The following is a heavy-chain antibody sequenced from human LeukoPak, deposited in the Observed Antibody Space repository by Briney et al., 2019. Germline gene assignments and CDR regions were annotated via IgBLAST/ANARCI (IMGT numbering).Heavy chain of an antibody. CDR3: ARDRSGLHWDY. D-gene: IGHD4-11*01. CDR2: FDPEEGET. CDR1: GYTLTEIS. J-gene: IGHJ4*02. Sequence: GASVTVSCTVSGYTLTEISMHWVRQAPGKGLEWMGGFDPEEGETIYAQKFQGRVTMTTDTSTSTAYMELRSLRSDDTAVYYCARDRSGLHWDYWGQGTLVTVSS. V-gene: IGHV1-24*01.